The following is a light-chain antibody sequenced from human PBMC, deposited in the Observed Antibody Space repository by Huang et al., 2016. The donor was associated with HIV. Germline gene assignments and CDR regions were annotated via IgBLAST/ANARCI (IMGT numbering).Light chain of an antibody. J-gene: IGKJ4*01. V-gene: IGKV3-15*01. CDR3: QQYNNWLLS. Sequence: IVMTQSPATLSVSPGERVTVSCRANRSVSSNLAWYQQRPGQAPRRLIYGSSTRAPGIPARFSGSGSGTDFSLTISSLQSEYFALYYCQQYNNWLLSFGGGTRVDI. CDR2: GSS. CDR1: RSVSSN.